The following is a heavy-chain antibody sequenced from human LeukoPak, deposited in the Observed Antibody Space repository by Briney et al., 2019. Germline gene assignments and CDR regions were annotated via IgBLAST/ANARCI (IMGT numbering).Heavy chain of an antibody. CDR2: ISASGGGT. CDR3: AKLLTTVID. CDR1: AFTFSTYA. D-gene: IGHD4-17*01. V-gene: IGHV3-23*01. Sequence: GGSLRLSCAASAFTFSTYAMSWVRQAPGKGLEWVSGISASGGGTYYADSVKGRFTISRDNSKNTLYLQINSLRAEDTAIYYCAKLLTTVIDWGQGTLVTVSS. J-gene: IGHJ4*02.